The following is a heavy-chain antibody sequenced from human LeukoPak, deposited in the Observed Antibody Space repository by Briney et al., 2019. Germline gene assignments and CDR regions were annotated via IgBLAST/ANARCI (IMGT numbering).Heavy chain of an antibody. CDR2: IYHSGST. CDR3: ARSRHIVVVTAIPRYWYFDL. D-gene: IGHD2-21*02. V-gene: IGHV4-4*02. Sequence: PSETLSLTCAVSGVSISSSNWWSWVRQPPGKGLEWIGEIYHSGSTNYNPSLKRRVTISVDKSKNQFSLKLSSETAADTAVYYCARSRHIVVVTAIPRYWYFDLWGRGTLVTVSS. J-gene: IGHJ2*01. CDR1: GVSISSSNW.